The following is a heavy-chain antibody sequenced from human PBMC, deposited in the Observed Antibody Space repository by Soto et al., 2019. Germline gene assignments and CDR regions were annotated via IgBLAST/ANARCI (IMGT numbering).Heavy chain of an antibody. CDR1: GFSISNYA. V-gene: IGHV3-23*01. J-gene: IGHJ4*02. D-gene: IGHD2-2*01. Sequence: GGSLRLSCAASGFSISNYAMTWVRQAPGKGLEWVSGITGSGDKTYYADSVKGRFIISRDNSKNTLYLQMNSLRAEDTALYYCARDCSSSSCSIWHYWGQGTLVTVS. CDR3: ARDCSSSSCSIWHY. CDR2: ITGSGDKT.